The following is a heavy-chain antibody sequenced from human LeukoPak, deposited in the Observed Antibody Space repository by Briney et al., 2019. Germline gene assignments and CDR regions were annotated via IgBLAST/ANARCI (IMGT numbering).Heavy chain of an antibody. J-gene: IGHJ4*02. D-gene: IGHD4-11*01. CDR3: ASVPINSTVTTGYYFDY. Sequence: PSETLSLTCAVSGGSISSSNWWSWVRQPPGKGLEWIGEINHSGSTNYNPSLRSRVTISVDTSKNQFSLKLSSVTAADTAVYYCASVPINSTVTTGYYFDYWGQGTLVTVSS. V-gene: IGHV4-4*02. CDR1: GGSISSSNW. CDR2: INHSGST.